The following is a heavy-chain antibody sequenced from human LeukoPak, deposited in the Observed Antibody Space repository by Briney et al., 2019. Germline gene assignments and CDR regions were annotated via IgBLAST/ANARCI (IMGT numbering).Heavy chain of an antibody. J-gene: IGHJ4*02. CDR2: ISSGSSYT. V-gene: IGHV3-21*01. Sequence: GGSLRLSCAASGFTFSSYSMNWVRQAPGKGLEWVSSISSGSSYTYYTDSLKGRFTISRDNAKNSLYLQMNSLRAEDTAVYYCATASKYNWNDLDYWGQGTLVTVSS. CDR1: GFTFSSYS. D-gene: IGHD1-20*01. CDR3: ATASKYNWNDLDY.